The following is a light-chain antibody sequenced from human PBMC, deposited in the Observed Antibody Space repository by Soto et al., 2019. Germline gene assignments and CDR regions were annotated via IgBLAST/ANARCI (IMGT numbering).Light chain of an antibody. V-gene: IGKV1-5*01. CDR1: QSISDW. Sequence: DIQMTQSPSTLSASVGDRVTITCRASQSISDWLAWFQLKPGKAPKLLIYDASSLESGVPSRFSGSGSGTDFTLTISSLEPEDFAVYYCQQYGTSPITFGQGTRLEI. CDR3: QQYGTSPIT. J-gene: IGKJ5*01. CDR2: DAS.